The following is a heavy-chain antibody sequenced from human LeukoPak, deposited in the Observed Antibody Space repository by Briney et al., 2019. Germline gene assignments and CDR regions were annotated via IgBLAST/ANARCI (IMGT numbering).Heavy chain of an antibody. CDR2: IFYIGST. CDR3: LRYCTSISCYHYYGMDV. CDR1: AGSISSSTYY. Sequence: PSETLSLTCTVSAGSISSSTYYWGWIRQPPGKGLEWLGSIFYIGSTYYNPSLKSRVTISVDTSKNQFSLKLSSVTAADTAVYYCLRYCTSISCYHYYGMDVWGQGTTVTVSS. V-gene: IGHV4-39*01. D-gene: IGHD2-2*01. J-gene: IGHJ6*02.